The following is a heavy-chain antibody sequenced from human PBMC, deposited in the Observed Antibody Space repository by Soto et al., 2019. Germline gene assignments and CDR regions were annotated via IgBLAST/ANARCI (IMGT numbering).Heavy chain of an antibody. Sequence: QVQLVQSGAEVKKPGASVKVSCKPSGYTFTSYGITWVRQAPGQGLEWMGWISAYNGNTNYAQKFQGRDTMTTDTSTSTAYMELRSLGSDDTAVYYCASGWFGEFVYQFDYGGQGTLVTVSS. J-gene: IGHJ4*02. CDR3: ASGWFGEFVYQFDY. CDR1: GYTFTSYG. V-gene: IGHV1-18*01. CDR2: ISAYNGNT. D-gene: IGHD3-10*01.